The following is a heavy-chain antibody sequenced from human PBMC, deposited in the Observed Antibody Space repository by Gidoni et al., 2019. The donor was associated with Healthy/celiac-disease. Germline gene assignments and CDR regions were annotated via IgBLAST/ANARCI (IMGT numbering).Heavy chain of an antibody. V-gene: IGHV4-34*01. CDR1: GGSFIGYY. J-gene: IGHJ4*02. Sequence: QVQLQQWGAGLLKPSETLSLTCAVYGGSFIGYYWSWIRQPPGKGREWIGEINHSGSTNYNPSLKSRVTISVDTSKNQFSLKLSSVTAADTAVYYCARGLYQLLYDYWGQGTLVTVSS. CDR2: INHSGST. CDR3: ARGLYQLLYDY. D-gene: IGHD2-2*02.